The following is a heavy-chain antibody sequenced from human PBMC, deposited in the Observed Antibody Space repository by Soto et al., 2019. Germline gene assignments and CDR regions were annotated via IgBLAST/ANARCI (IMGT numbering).Heavy chain of an antibody. CDR1: GYTFTSYG. Sequence: QVQLVQSGAEVKKPGASVKVSCKASGYTFTSYGISWVRQAPGQGLEWMGWISAYNGNTNYAQKLQGRVTMTTDTATSTDYMELRSLRSDDTAVYYCERSPPGGVTMVRGDYYYYGMDFWGQGTTVTVSS. CDR3: ERSPPGGVTMVRGDYYYYGMDF. D-gene: IGHD3-10*01. V-gene: IGHV1-18*01. CDR2: ISAYNGNT. J-gene: IGHJ6*02.